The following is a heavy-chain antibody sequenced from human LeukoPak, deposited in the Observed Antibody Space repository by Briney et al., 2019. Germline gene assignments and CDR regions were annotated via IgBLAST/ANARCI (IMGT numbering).Heavy chain of an antibody. CDR2: ISSSSSYI. V-gene: IGHV3-21*01. CDR3: ARDRVPSGSYSYYYYGMGV. Sequence: PGGSLRLSCAASGFTFSSYSMNWVRQAPGKGLEWVSSISSSSSYIYYADSVKGRFTISRDNAKNSLYLQMNSLRAEDTAVYYCARDRVPSGSYSYYYYGMGVWGKGTTVTVSS. D-gene: IGHD3-10*01. CDR1: GFTFSSYS. J-gene: IGHJ6*04.